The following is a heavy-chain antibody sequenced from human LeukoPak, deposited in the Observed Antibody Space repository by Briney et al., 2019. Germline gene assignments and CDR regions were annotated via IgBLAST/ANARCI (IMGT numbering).Heavy chain of an antibody. V-gene: IGHV1-2*06. CDR3: ARRRKYCSSTSCYSADGFDY. CDR1: GYTFTSYG. CDR2: INPNSGGT. J-gene: IGHJ4*02. Sequence: ASVKVSCKASGYTFTSYGISWVRQAPGQGLEWMGRINPNSGGTNYAQKFQGRVTMTRDTSISTAYMELSRLRSDDTAVYYCARRRKYCSSTSCYSADGFDYWGQGTLVTVSS. D-gene: IGHD2-2*01.